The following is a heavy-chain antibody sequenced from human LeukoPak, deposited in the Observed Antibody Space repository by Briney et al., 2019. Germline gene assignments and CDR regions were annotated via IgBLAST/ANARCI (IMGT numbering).Heavy chain of an antibody. CDR3: AKTLRYCSSTSCHYYYYYYGMDV. CDR2: ISYDGSNK. J-gene: IGHJ6*02. CDR1: GFTFSSYA. Sequence: GGSLRLSCAASGFTFSSYAMSWVRQAPGKGLEWVAVISYDGSNKYYADSVKGRFTISRDNSKNTLYLQMNSLRAEDTAVYYCAKTLRYCSSTSCHYYYYYYGMDVWGQGTTVTVSS. D-gene: IGHD2-2*01. V-gene: IGHV3-30*18.